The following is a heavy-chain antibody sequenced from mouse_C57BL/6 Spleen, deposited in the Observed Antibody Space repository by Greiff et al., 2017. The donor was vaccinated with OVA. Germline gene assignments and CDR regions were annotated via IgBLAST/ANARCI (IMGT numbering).Heavy chain of an antibody. J-gene: IGHJ4*01. Sequence: VQLQQSGPVLVKPGASVKMSCKASGYTFTDYYMNWVKQSHGKSLEWIGVINPYNGGTSYNQKFKGQATLTVDTSYSTAYMELNSLTSEDSAVDYCARGPITTVVGYYAMDYWGQGTSVTVSS. V-gene: IGHV1-19*01. CDR3: ARGPITTVVGYYAMDY. CDR1: GYTFTDYY. D-gene: IGHD1-1*01. CDR2: INPYNGGT.